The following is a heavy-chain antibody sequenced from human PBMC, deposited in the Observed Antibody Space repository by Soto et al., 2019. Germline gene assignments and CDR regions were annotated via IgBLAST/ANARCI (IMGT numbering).Heavy chain of an antibody. CDR2: IYHSGST. J-gene: IGHJ6*02. D-gene: IGHD4-4*01. CDR1: GGSISSGGYS. Sequence: QLQLQESGSGLVKPSQTLSLTCAVSGGSISSGGYSWSWIRQPPGKGLEWIGYIYHSGSTYYNPSLKSRVTISVDRSKNQFSLKLSSVTAADTAVYYCARGLGNSRGYYYYGMDVWGQGTTVTVSS. V-gene: IGHV4-30-2*01. CDR3: ARGLGNSRGYYYYGMDV.